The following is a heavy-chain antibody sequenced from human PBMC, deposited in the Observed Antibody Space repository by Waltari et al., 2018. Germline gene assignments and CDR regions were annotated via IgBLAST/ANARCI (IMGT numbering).Heavy chain of an antibody. D-gene: IGHD2-15*01. CDR3: AATAAGYCSGGSCYPLDY. CDR1: GFTFTSSA. J-gene: IGHJ4*02. CDR2: IVVGSGNT. Sequence: QMQLVQSGPEVKKPGTSVKVSCKASGFTFTSSAVQWVRQARGQRLEWIGWIVVGSGNTNYAQKFQERVTITRDMSTSTAYMELSSLRSEDTAVYYCAATAAGYCSGGSCYPLDYWGQGTLVTVSS. V-gene: IGHV1-58*01.